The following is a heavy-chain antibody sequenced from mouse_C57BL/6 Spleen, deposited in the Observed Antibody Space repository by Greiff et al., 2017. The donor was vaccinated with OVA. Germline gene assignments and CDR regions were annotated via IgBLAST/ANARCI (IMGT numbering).Heavy chain of an antibody. CDR3: ARRTGSHFDY. J-gene: IGHJ2*01. D-gene: IGHD4-1*01. Sequence: EVKLQESGGGLVKPGGSLKLSCAASGFTFSDYGMHWVRQAPEKGLEWVAYISSGSSTIYYADTVKGRFTISRDNAKNTLFLQMTSLRSEDTAMYYCARRTGSHFDYWGQGTTLTVSS. CDR2: ISSGSSTI. CDR1: GFTFSDYG. V-gene: IGHV5-17*01.